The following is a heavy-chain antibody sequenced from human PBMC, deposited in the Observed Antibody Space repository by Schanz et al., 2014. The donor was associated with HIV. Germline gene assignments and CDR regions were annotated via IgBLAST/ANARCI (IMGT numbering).Heavy chain of an antibody. CDR3: ARDRLHPGIGMDV. V-gene: IGHV3-33*01. D-gene: IGHD4-4*01. Sequence: QVHLVESGGGVVQPGRSLRLSCAASGFSFNSYGMHWVRQAPGKGLGWVPVIWNDGSNTFYADSVKGRFTISRDNSKKTVFLQMNNLRAEDTAVYYCARDRLHPGIGMDVWGQGTTVTVSS. J-gene: IGHJ6*02. CDR2: IWNDGSNT. CDR1: GFSFNSYG.